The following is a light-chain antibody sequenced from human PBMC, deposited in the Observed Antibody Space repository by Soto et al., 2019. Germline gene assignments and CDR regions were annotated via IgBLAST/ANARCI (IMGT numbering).Light chain of an antibody. Sequence: EIVLTQSPGTLSLSPGERATLSCRASQSVSSSYLAWYQQKPGQAPRLLIYGASSQATGLPDRFSGSGSGTDFTLTISRLEPEDFAVYYCQQYDSSPLAFGGGTKVDIK. V-gene: IGKV3-20*01. CDR1: QSVSSSY. CDR3: QQYDSSPLA. J-gene: IGKJ4*01. CDR2: GAS.